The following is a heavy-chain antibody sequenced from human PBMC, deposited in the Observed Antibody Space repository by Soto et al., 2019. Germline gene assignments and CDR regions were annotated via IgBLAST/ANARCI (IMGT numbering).Heavy chain of an antibody. J-gene: IGHJ5*02. CDR2: IRGFSPYT. D-gene: IGHD6-19*01. Sequence: PVGSLRLSCISSGFTFRTYTMNWVRQAPGKGLEWVSGIRGFSPYTFYAESVKGRFTISRDNSKNTLYLQMNSLRAEDTAVYYCAKDRGAVALNWFDPWGQGTLVTVSS. CDR1: GFTFRTYT. V-gene: IGHV3-23*01. CDR3: AKDRGAVALNWFDP.